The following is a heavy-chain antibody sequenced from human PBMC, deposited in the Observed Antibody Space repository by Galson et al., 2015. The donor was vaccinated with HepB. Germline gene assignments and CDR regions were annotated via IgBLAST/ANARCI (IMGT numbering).Heavy chain of an antibody. J-gene: IGHJ4*02. CDR2: MYWDDDK. CDR1: GFSLNTSGVA. CDR3: ARSQSRRGSLMVTPLFDY. Sequence: TLTLTCTLSGFSLNTSGVAVGWIRQPPGKALEWLALMYWDDDKRYSPSLKTRLTITKDTSKNQVVLTMTNMDPVDTATYYCARSQSRRGSLMVTPLFDYWGQGTLVTVSS. V-gene: IGHV2-5*02. D-gene: IGHD2-21*02.